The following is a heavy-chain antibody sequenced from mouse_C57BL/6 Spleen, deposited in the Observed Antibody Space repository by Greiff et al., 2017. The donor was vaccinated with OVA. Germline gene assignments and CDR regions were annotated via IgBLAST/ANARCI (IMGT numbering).Heavy chain of an antibody. V-gene: IGHV5-6*01. Sequence: EVQLKESGGDLVKPGGSLKLSCAASGFTFSSYGMSWVRQTPDKRLEWVATISSGGSYTYYPDSVKGRFTISRDNAKNTLYLQMSSLKSEDTAMYYCARYYYGAMDYWGQGTSVTVSS. CDR1: GFTFSSYG. CDR2: ISSGGSYT. J-gene: IGHJ4*01. CDR3: ARYYYGAMDY. D-gene: IGHD1-1*02.